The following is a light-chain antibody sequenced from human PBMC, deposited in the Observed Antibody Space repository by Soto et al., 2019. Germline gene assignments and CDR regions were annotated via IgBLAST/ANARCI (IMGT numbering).Light chain of an antibody. J-gene: IGKJ5*01. CDR1: QDIGNH. Sequence: DIQVTQYPSATSASVGDRVTISCRASQDIGNHLAWFQQKPGKVPQRLIYAASSLQTGVPSRFSGSGSGTDFTLTINSLQPEDFATYYCLQHDSFPPTFGQGTRLEIK. CDR3: LQHDSFPPT. V-gene: IGKV1-17*03. CDR2: AAS.